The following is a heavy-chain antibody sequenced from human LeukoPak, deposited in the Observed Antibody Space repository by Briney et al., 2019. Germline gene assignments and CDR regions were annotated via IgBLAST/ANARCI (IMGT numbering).Heavy chain of an antibody. V-gene: IGHV4-39*01. D-gene: IGHD5-24*01. J-gene: IGHJ4*02. CDR2: IYYSGST. CDR1: GGSISSSSYY. Sequence: PSETLSLTCTVSGGSISSSSYYWGWIRQPPGKGLEWIGSIYYSGSTYYNPSLKSRVTISVDTSKNQFSLKLSSVTAADTAVYYCARQDGYDPFDYWGQGTLVTVSS. CDR3: ARQDGYDPFDY.